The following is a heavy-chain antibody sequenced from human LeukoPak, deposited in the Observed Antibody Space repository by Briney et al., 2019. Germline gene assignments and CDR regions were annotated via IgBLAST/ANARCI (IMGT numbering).Heavy chain of an antibody. J-gene: IGHJ6*03. CDR3: AKSGASPLYHMDV. CDR1: GFTFSNFG. Sequence: GGSLRLSCAASGFTFSNFGMAWVRQAPGKGLEWVSAIDASGRNTHYAGSVKGRFSISRDNSKNTVYLQMSSLRVDDTAIYYCAKSGASPLYHMDVWGKGATVTVSS. V-gene: IGHV3-23*01. CDR2: IDASGRNT. D-gene: IGHD1-26*01.